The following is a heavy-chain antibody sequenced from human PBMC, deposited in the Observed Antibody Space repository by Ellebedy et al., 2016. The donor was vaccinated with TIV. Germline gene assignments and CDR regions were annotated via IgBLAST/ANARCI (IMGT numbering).Heavy chain of an antibody. V-gene: IGHV1-8*01. J-gene: IGHJ4*02. Sequence: ASVKVSCXASGYTFTSYDINWVRQATGQGLEWMAWMNPNSANTGYAQKFQGRVTLTRNTSISTAYMELSSLRSEDTAVYYCARAGGGYRSLDYWGQGTLVTVSS. CDR1: GYTFTSYD. CDR2: MNPNSANT. CDR3: ARAGGGYRSLDY. D-gene: IGHD5-12*01.